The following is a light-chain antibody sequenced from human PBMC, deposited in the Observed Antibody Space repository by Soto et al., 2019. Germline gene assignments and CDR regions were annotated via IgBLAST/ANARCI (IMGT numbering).Light chain of an antibody. Sequence: ETVLVQSPGTLSLSPGERATLSCRASQSVSNNYLAWYQQKPGQAPRLLIYGASSRATGVPDRFSGSGTGTDFSLTITRLEPEDFAVYYCQQYGVSPLMFTFGQGTKVGVK. CDR1: QSVSNNY. V-gene: IGKV3-20*01. J-gene: IGKJ2*01. CDR2: GAS. CDR3: QQYGVSPLMFT.